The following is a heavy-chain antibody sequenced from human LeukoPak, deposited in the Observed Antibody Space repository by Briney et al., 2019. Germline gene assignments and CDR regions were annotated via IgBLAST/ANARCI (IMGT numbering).Heavy chain of an antibody. V-gene: IGHV3-30*03. CDR1: GFTFTNYG. J-gene: IGHJ4*02. CDR3: AVPQWELLN. Sequence: GGSLRLSCAASGFTFTNYGIHWVRQAPGKGLEWVAFISFDAHNKFYVDSVKGRFTISRDNSKNTLYLQMNSLRAEDTAVYSCAVPQWELLNWGQGTLVTVSS. D-gene: IGHD1-26*01. CDR2: ISFDAHNK.